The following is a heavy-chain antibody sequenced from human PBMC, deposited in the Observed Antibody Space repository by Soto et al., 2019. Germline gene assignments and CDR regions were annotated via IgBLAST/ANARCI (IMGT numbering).Heavy chain of an antibody. CDR1: GASVSSTTYY. CDR3: ANDYGDYRHYYGMDV. Sequence: QLQLQESGPGLVKPSETLSLTCAVSGASVSSTTYYWGWIRQPPGKGLEWIGSIYYSGSTWTTYYNPSLRSRVTISVDTSKNQFSLKVSSVTAADTAVYYCANDYGDYRHYYGMDVWGQGTTIAVSS. V-gene: IGHV4-39*01. J-gene: IGHJ6*02. D-gene: IGHD4-17*01. CDR2: IYYSGSTWTT.